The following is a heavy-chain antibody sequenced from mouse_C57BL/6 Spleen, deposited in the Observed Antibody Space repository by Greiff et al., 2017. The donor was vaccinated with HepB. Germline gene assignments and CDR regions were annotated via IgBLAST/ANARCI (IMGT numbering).Heavy chain of an antibody. D-gene: IGHD2-5*01. J-gene: IGHJ1*03. CDR3: ASYSNHGYFDV. Sequence: EVQVVESGGGLVQPGGSLKLSCAASGFTFSDYYMYWVRQTPEKRLEWVAYISNGGGSTYYPDTVKGRFTISRDNAKNTLYLQMSRLKSEDTAMYYCASYSNHGYFDVWGTGTTVTVSS. CDR2: ISNGGGST. CDR1: GFTFSDYY. V-gene: IGHV5-12*01.